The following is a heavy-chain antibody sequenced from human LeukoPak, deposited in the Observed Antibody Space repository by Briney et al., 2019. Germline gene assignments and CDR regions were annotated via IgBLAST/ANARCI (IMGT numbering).Heavy chain of an antibody. Sequence: ASVKVSCKAFGGTFSSYTISWMRQAPGQGLEWMGGMIPIYGTANFAQKFQDRVSITADESTSTAYMELSSLRSEDTAVYYCAVAAGTSYYYYYMDVWGKGTTVTVSS. CDR2: MIPIYGTA. V-gene: IGHV1-69*13. CDR3: AVAAGTSYYYYYMDV. J-gene: IGHJ6*03. CDR1: GGTFSSYT. D-gene: IGHD6-13*01.